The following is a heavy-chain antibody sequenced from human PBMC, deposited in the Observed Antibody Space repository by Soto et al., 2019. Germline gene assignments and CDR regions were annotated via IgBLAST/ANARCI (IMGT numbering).Heavy chain of an antibody. Sequence: HPGGSLRLSCAASGFTFSSYGMHWVRQAPGKGLEWVAVIWYDGSNKYYADSVKGRFTISRDNSKNTLYLQMNSLRAEDTAVYYCARTDRKTAVVYYGMDVWGQGTTVTVSS. D-gene: IGHD6-25*01. CDR3: ARTDRKTAVVYYGMDV. V-gene: IGHV3-33*01. CDR2: IWYDGSNK. CDR1: GFTFSSYG. J-gene: IGHJ6*02.